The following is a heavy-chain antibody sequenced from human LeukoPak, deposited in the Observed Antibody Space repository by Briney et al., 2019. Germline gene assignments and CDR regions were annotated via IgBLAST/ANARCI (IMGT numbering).Heavy chain of an antibody. CDR1: GGSLSGYY. CDR2: INHSGST. CDR3: ARGDPYYHGSGSYSPYYFDY. J-gene: IGHJ4*02. Sequence: SETMSLTCAVYGGSLSGYYWSLIRQPPGKGLEWIGEINHSGSTNYNTSLKSRVTISIVTSKNQLSLKLSSVTAADTAVYYCARGDPYYHGSGSYSPYYFDYWGQGTLVTVSS. D-gene: IGHD3-10*01. V-gene: IGHV4-34*01.